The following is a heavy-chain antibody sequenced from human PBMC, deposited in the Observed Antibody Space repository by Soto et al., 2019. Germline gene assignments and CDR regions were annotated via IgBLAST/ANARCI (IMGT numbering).Heavy chain of an antibody. Sequence: ASVKVSCKASGGTFSSYAISWVRQAPGQGLEWMGGIIPIFGTANYAQKFQGRVTISADKSISTAYLQWSSLKASDTAMYYCARRGSSWFYDAFDIWGQGTMVTVSS. D-gene: IGHD6-13*01. J-gene: IGHJ3*02. V-gene: IGHV1-69*06. CDR3: ARRGSSWFYDAFDI. CDR2: IIPIFGTA. CDR1: GGTFSSYA.